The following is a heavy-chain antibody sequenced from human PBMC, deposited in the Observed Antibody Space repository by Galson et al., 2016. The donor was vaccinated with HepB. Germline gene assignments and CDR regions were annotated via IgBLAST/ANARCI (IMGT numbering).Heavy chain of an antibody. CDR2: ISYDGRNK. CDR1: GFTLRSYA. J-gene: IGHJ4*02. V-gene: IGHV3-30*04. CDR3: AREWESSTGWKPGY. D-gene: IGHD2-8*02. Sequence: SCAASGFTLRSYALYWVRQAPGKGLGWVAVISYDGRNKYYADSVKGRFTISRDNSKNTLYLQMSSLRTDDTAVYFCAREWESSTGWKPGYWGPGTLVTVSS.